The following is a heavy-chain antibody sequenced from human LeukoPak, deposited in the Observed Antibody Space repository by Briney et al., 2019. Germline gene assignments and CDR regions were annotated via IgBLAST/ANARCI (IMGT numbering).Heavy chain of an antibody. V-gene: IGHV1-24*01. CDR1: GYTLTELS. CDR3: ATGLAAAGSFYFDY. J-gene: IGHJ4*02. Sequence: GASVKVSCKVSGYTLTELSMHWVRQAPGKGLEWMGGFDPEDGETIYAQKFQGRVTMTEDTSTDTAYMELSSLRSEDTAVYYCATGLAAAGSFYFDYWGQGTLVTVSS. D-gene: IGHD6-13*01. CDR2: FDPEDGET.